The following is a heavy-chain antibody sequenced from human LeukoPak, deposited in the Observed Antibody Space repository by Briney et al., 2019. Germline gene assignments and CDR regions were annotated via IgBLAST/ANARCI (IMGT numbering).Heavy chain of an antibody. D-gene: IGHD3-22*01. J-gene: IGHJ3*02. Sequence: RGESLKISCKGSGYSFTSHWIGWVRRMPGKGLEWMGIIHLGDSDIRYSPSFQGQVTISADKSISTAYLQWSSLKASDTAMYYCARGSRVFAHYDSSGYYSAFDIWGQGTMVTVSS. CDR3: ARGSRVFAHYDSSGYYSAFDI. CDR1: GYSFTSHW. V-gene: IGHV5-51*01. CDR2: IHLGDSDI.